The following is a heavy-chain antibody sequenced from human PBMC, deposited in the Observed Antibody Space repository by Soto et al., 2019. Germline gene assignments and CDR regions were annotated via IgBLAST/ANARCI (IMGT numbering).Heavy chain of an antibody. CDR1: GFTFSSYG. CDR3: AKGKECSGGSCYSYMDV. J-gene: IGHJ6*03. CDR2: ISYDGSNK. V-gene: IGHV3-30*18. Sequence: GGSLRLSCAASGFTFSSYGMHWVRQAPGKGLEWVAVISYDGSNKYYADSVKGRFTISRDNSKNTLYLQMNSLRAEDTAVYYCAKGKECSGGSCYSYMDVWGKGTTVTVSS. D-gene: IGHD2-15*01.